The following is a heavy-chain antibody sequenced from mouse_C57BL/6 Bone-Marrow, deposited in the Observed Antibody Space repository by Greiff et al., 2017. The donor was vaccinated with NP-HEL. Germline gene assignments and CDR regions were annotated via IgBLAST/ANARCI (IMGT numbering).Heavy chain of an antibody. V-gene: IGHV1-15*01. J-gene: IGHJ3*01. CDR1: GYTFTDYE. CDR2: IDPETGGT. D-gene: IGHD2-4*01. CDR3: TRERDWDDYGAY. Sequence: QVQLQQSGAELVRPGASVTLSCKASGYTFTDYEMHWVKQTPVHGLEWIGAIDPETGGTAYNQKFKGKAILTADKSSSTAYMELRSLTSEDSAVYYCTRERDWDDYGAYWGQGTLVTVSA.